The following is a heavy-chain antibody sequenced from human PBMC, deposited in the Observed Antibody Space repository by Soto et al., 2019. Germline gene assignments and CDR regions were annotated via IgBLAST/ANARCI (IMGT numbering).Heavy chain of an antibody. CDR3: ASCSVYGSRGYYYGMDV. V-gene: IGHV1-69*06. D-gene: IGHD6-13*01. CDR2: IIPIFGTA. J-gene: IGHJ6*02. CDR1: VWSFSIYA. Sequence: SSLNVSCKGSVWSFSIYAISWLRQKTRQGLEWMGGIIPIFGTANYAQKFQGRVTITADKSTSTAYMELSSLRSEDTAVYYCASCSVYGSRGYYYGMDVWGQGTTVTVSS.